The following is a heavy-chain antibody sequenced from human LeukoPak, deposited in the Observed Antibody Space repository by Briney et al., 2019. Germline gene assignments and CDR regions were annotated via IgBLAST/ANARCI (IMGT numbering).Heavy chain of an antibody. CDR3: ARGSSGWNGAFDY. CDR1: GYTFTSYY. Sequence: ASVKVSCKASGYTFTSYYMHWVRQAPGQGLEWMGIINPSGGGTSYAQKFRGRVTMTRDTSTSTVYMELSSLRSEDTAVYDCARGSSGWNGAFDYWGQGTLVTVSS. J-gene: IGHJ4*02. CDR2: INPSGGGT. D-gene: IGHD6-19*01. V-gene: IGHV1-46*03.